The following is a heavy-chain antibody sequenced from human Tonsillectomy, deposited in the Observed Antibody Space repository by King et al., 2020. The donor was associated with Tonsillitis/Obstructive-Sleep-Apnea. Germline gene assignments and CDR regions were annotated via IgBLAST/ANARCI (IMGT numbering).Heavy chain of an antibody. CDR1: GGTFSSYA. V-gene: IGHV1-69*10. CDR2: IIPILGIA. CDR3: ARDGAWYYDSSCYWI. Sequence: QLVQSGAEVKKPGSSVKVSCKASGGTFSSYAISWVRQAPGQGLEWMGGIIPILGIANYAQKFQGRVTITADKSTSTAYMELSSVRSEDTAVYYCARDGAWYYDSSCYWIWGQGTMVTVSS. J-gene: IGHJ3*02. D-gene: IGHD3-22*01.